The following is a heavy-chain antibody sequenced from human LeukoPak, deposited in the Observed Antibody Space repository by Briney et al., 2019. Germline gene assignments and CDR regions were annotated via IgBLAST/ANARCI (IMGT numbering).Heavy chain of an antibody. CDR1: GGTFSSYA. CDR3: ARSTGPGGYDLGY. CDR2: IIPILGIA. V-gene: IGHV1-69*04. J-gene: IGHJ4*02. Sequence: ASVKVSCKASGGTFSSYAISWVRQAPGQGLEWMGRIIPILGIANYAQKFQGRVTITADKSTSTAYMELSSLRSEDTAVYYCARSTGPGGYDLGYWGQGTLVTVSS. D-gene: IGHD5-12*01.